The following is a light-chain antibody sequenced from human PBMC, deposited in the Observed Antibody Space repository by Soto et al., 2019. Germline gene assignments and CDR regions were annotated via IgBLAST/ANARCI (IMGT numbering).Light chain of an antibody. J-gene: IGLJ1*01. CDR2: GVT. V-gene: IGLV2-14*01. Sequence: QSVLTQPASVSGSPGQSITISCTGTSSDIGAYNYVSWYQQYPGKAPKLMICGVTNRPSGVSNRFSGSKTGNTASLTISGLQAEDEADYYCFSHRSGDSHVFGTGTKVTVL. CDR1: SSDIGAYNY. CDR3: FSHRSGDSHV.